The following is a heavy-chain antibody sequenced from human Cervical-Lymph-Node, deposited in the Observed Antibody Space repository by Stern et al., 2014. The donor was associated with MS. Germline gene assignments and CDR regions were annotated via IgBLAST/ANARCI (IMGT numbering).Heavy chain of an antibody. CDR2: IYPGDSAT. CDR3: ARQTTAWASDV. CDR1: GFKFSIYW. J-gene: IGHJ4*02. D-gene: IGHD1-14*01. Sequence: VQLVQSGAELIRPGESLKISCKGSGFKFSIYWIAWVRQMPGKGLEWMGIIYPGDSATSYRPSFQGPVTMSADKSTSTAYLQWSTLNASDTAMYFCARQTTAWASDVWGQGTLVTVSS. V-gene: IGHV5-51*01.